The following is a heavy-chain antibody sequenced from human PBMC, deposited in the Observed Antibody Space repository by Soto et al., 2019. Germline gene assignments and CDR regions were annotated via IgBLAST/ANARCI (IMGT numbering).Heavy chain of an antibody. CDR1: GGSISSSSYY. D-gene: IGHD3-22*01. V-gene: IGHV4-39*01. Sequence: QLQLQESGPGLVKPSETLSLTCTVSGGSISSSSYYWGWIRQPPGKGLEWIGSIYYRGSTYYNPSLKRLVTISVDKSKIQFSLKLSSVTAADTAVYYCARRPDYYYDSSGYHMYYFDYWGQGTLVTVSS. CDR3: ARRPDYYYDSSGYHMYYFDY. J-gene: IGHJ4*02. CDR2: IYYRGST.